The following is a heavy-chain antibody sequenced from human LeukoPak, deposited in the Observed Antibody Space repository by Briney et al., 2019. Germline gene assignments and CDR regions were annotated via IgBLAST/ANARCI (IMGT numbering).Heavy chain of an antibody. J-gene: IGHJ4*02. CDR3: ASRTDIVVVPAAMDYFDY. V-gene: IGHV4-39*01. D-gene: IGHD2-2*01. CDR2: ICSSGSA. Sequence: SETLSLTCTVSGGSISNRNYHWGWIRQPPGKGLEWIGSICSSGSAYYNPSLRSRVTISVDTSKNQFSLKLSSVTAADTAVYYCASRTDIVVVPAAMDYFDYWGQGTLVTVSS. CDR1: GGSISNRNYH.